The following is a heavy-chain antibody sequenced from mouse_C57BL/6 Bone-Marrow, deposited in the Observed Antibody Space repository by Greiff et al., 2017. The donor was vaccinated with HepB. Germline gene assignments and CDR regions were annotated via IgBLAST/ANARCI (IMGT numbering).Heavy chain of an antibody. CDR1: GYTFTSYG. CDR3: ARSSHYYGSSWGFAY. D-gene: IGHD1-1*01. J-gene: IGHJ3*01. CDR2: IYPRSGNT. Sequence: VQLQQSGAELARPGASVKLSCKASGYTFTSYGISWVKQRTGQGLEWIGEIYPRSGNTYYNEKFKGKATLTADKSSSTAYMELRSLTSEDSAVYFCARSSHYYGSSWGFAYWGQGTLVTVSA. V-gene: IGHV1-81*01.